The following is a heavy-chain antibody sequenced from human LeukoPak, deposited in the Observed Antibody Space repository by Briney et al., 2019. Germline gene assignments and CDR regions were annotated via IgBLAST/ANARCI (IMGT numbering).Heavy chain of an antibody. CDR3: ARAVYCSGGSCFWYFDL. V-gene: IGHV3-21*01. Sequence: PGGSLRLFCAASGGSFSNYSMNWVRQAPGMGLEWVSLISSSSRFIYYGDSVKGRFTISRDNAKKSLYLQMNSLRAEDTAVYYCARAVYCSGGSCFWYFDLWGRGTLVTVSS. CDR1: GGSFSNYS. J-gene: IGHJ2*01. D-gene: IGHD2-15*01. CDR2: ISSSSRFI.